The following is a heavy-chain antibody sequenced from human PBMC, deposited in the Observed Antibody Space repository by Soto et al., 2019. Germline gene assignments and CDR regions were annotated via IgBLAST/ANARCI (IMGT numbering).Heavy chain of an antibody. J-gene: IGHJ3*02. CDR1: GYTFTGYY. V-gene: IGHV1-2*04. D-gene: IGHD3-9*01. CDR3: ARPQTRYPPSPNDAFDI. Sequence: ASVKVSCKASGYTFTGYYMHWVRQAPGQGLEWMGWINPNSGGTNYAQKFQGWVTMTRETSISTAYMELSRLRSDDTAVYYCARPQTRYPPSPNDAFDIWGQGTMVTVSS. CDR2: INPNSGGT.